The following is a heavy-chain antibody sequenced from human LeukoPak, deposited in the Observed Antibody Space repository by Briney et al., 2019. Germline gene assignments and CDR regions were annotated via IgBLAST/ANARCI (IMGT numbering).Heavy chain of an antibody. CDR3: ARAHMLAYCGGDCYSESDY. D-gene: IGHD2-21*02. CDR2: ISAYNGNT. Sequence: ASVKVSCKASGYTFTSHGISWVRQAPGQGLEWMGWISAYNGNTNYAQKLQGRVTMTTDTSTSTAYMELRSLRSDDTAVYYCARAHMLAYCGGDCYSESDYWGQGTLVTVSS. V-gene: IGHV1-18*01. CDR1: GYTFTSHG. J-gene: IGHJ4*02.